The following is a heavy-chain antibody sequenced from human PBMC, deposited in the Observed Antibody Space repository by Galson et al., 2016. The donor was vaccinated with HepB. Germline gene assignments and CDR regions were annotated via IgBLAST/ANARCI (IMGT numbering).Heavy chain of an antibody. CDR1: GFTFSSYS. V-gene: IGHV3-21*01. CDR3: ASQSLWSGPANYYHGMDV. D-gene: IGHD3-3*01. Sequence: SLRLSCAASGFTFSSYSMNWVRQAPGKGLEWVSYISSSSSYIYYADSVKGRFTISRDDAKNSLYLQMNSLRAEETAVYYCASQSLWSGPANYYHGMDVWGQGTTVTVSS. CDR2: ISSSSSYI. J-gene: IGHJ6*02.